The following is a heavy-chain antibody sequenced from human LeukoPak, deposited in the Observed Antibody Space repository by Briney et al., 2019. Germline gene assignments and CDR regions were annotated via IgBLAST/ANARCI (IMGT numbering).Heavy chain of an antibody. CDR3: AIMHGYYDGSGYWVQ. D-gene: IGHD3-22*01. CDR1: GFTVSSNY. Sequence: GGSLRLSCTASGFTVSSNYMSWVRQAPGKGLEWVSVIYSGGSTYYADSVKGRFTISRHNSKNTLYLQMNSLRDEDTALYYCAIMHGYYDGSGYWVQWGQGTLVTVSS. CDR2: IYSGGST. J-gene: IGHJ1*01. V-gene: IGHV3-53*01.